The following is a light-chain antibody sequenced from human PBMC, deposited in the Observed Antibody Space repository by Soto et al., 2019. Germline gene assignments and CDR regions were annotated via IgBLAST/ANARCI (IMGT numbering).Light chain of an antibody. V-gene: IGLV2-14*01. J-gene: IGLJ3*02. CDR3: STYTSGSIWV. CDR1: ASDIGYYNF. CDR2: EVT. Sequence: QSSLTQPASVSGSPGQSITISCIGTASDIGYYNFVSWYQQHSGKAPRLLIYEVTKRPAGVSGRFSGSKSGNTASLTVSGLQADDEADYYCSTYTSGSIWVFGGGTKLTVL.